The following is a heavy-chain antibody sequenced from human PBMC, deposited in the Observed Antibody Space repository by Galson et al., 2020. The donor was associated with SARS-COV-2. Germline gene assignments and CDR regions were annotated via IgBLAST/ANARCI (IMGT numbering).Heavy chain of an antibody. CDR1: GFTFSSYS. V-gene: IGHV3-48*02. J-gene: IGHJ6*02. Sequence: GGSLRLSCAASGFTFSSYSMNWVRQAPGKGLEWVSYISSSSSTIYYADSVKGRFTISRDNAKNSLYLQMNSLRDEDTAVYYCASLAAAGTAYYYYGMDVWGQGTTVTVSS. D-gene: IGHD6-13*01. CDR2: ISSSSSTI. CDR3: ASLAAAGTAYYYYGMDV.